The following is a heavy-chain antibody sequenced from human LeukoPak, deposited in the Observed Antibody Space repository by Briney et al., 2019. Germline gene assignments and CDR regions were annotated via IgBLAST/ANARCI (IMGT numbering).Heavy chain of an antibody. V-gene: IGHV4-39*01. CDR1: VGVISLSCAF. CDR2: IYYSGST. Sequence: PSETLSLTCSVSVGVISLSCAFWGWIRQPPGKGLEWIGSIYYSGSTYYNPSLKSRVTLSVDTSKNQFSLQMSSVTDANTAVYYWARLAGVRLGDYWGQGALVTVSS. J-gene: IGHJ4*02. D-gene: IGHD2/OR15-2a*01. CDR3: ARLAGVRLGDY.